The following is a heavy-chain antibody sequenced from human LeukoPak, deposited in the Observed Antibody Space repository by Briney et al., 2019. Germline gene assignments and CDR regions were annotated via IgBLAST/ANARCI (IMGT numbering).Heavy chain of an antibody. Sequence: GGSLSLSCAASGFTFSSYSMNWVRQAPGKGLVWVSYIGTSSSRIYYADSVKGRFTISRDNAKNSLYLQMNSLRAEDTAVYYCARDDGDYAHPVDYWGQGTLVTVSS. CDR2: IGTSSSRI. CDR3: ARDDGDYAHPVDY. J-gene: IGHJ4*02. CDR1: GFTFSSYS. V-gene: IGHV3-48*04. D-gene: IGHD4-17*01.